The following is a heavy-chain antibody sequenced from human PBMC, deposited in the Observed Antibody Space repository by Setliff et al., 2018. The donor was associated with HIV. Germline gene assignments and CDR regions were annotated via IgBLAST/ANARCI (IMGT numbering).Heavy chain of an antibody. CDR2: IYYSGST. J-gene: IGHJ4*02. CDR1: GDSITRGGYY. CDR3: ARHSRGYDSQPFDY. Sequence: PSETLSLTCAVSGDSITRGGYYWSWIRQFAGKGLEWIGSIYYSGSTYYNPSLKSRVTISVDTSKNQFSLKLSSVTAADTAVYYCARHSRGYDSQPFDYWGQGTLVTVSS. D-gene: IGHD3-22*01. V-gene: IGHV4-30-2*03.